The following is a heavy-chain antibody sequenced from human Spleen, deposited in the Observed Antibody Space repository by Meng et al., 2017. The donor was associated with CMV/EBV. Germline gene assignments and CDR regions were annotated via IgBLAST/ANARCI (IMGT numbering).Heavy chain of an antibody. D-gene: IGHD5-24*01. Sequence: GGSLRLSCVASGLNFRTYGMTWVRQASGKGLEWVSHINSESTNIGYADAVKGRFSISRDNSKNTLYLQLHGLRPEDTAVYYCAKADEGHPLDYWGQGTVVTVSS. V-gene: IGHV3-48*04. CDR2: INSESTNI. CDR3: AKADEGHPLDY. J-gene: IGHJ4*02. CDR1: GLNFRTYG.